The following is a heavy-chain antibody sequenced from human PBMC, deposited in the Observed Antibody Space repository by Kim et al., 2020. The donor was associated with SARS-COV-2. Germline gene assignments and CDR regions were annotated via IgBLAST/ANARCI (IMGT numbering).Heavy chain of an antibody. CDR2: ISWNSGSI. V-gene: IGHV3-9*01. CDR3: AKGSSGYDYQRTKCGMDV. CDR1: GFTFDDYA. Sequence: GGSLRLSCAASGFTFDDYAMHWVRQAPGKGLEWVSGISWNSGSIGYADSVKGRFTISRDNAKNSLYLQMNSLRAEDTALYYCAKGSSGYDYQRTKCGMDVGGRGTAVTVSS. D-gene: IGHD5-12*01. J-gene: IGHJ6*02.